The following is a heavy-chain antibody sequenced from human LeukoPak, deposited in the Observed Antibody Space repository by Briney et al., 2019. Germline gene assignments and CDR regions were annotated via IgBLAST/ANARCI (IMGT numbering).Heavy chain of an antibody. CDR2: INSDGSST. V-gene: IGHV3-74*01. CDR1: GFTFSSYW. D-gene: IGHD3-22*01. J-gene: IGHJ3*02. Sequence: GGSLRLSCAASGFTFSSYWMHWVRQAPGKGLVWVSRINSDGSSTSYADSVKGRFTISRDNAKNSLYLQMNSLRAEDTAVYYCARDPDYYDSSGYYYADAFDIWGQGTMVTVSS. CDR3: ARDPDYYDSSGYYYADAFDI.